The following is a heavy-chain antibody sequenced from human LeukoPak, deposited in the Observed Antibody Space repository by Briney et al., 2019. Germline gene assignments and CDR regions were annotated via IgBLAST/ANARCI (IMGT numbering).Heavy chain of an antibody. CDR2: IYSGGST. D-gene: IGHD5-12*01. CDR3: ARAGYSGYEHFDL. V-gene: IGHV3-53*04. Sequence: GGSLRLSCAASGFTVSSNYMSWVRQAPGKGLEWVSVIYSGGSTYYADSVRGRFTISRHNSKNTLYLQMNSLRAEDTAVYYCARAGYSGYEHFDLWGRGTLVTVSS. J-gene: IGHJ2*01. CDR1: GFTVSSNY.